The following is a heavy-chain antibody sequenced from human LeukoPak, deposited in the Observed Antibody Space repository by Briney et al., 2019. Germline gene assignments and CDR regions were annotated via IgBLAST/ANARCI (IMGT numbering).Heavy chain of an antibody. V-gene: IGHV6-1*01. Sequence: SQTLSLTCAISGDIVSSNRSSWNWTTQSPSRGLEGLGRTYYRSKWYNDYAVSVKSRITINPDTSKNQFSLQMNSVTPEDTAVYYCARALAASGRPFDYWGQGTLVTVSS. D-gene: IGHD6-13*01. CDR1: GDIVSSNRSS. J-gene: IGHJ4*02. CDR2: TYYRSKWYN. CDR3: ARALAASGRPFDY.